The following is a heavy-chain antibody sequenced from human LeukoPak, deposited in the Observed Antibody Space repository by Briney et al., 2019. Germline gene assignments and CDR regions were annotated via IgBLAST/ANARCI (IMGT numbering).Heavy chain of an antibody. V-gene: IGHV1-69*13. CDR1: RGTFSSYA. Sequence: SVKVSCKASRGTFSSYAISWVRQAPGQGLEWMGGIIPIFGTANYAQKFQGRVTITADESTSTAYMELSRLRSDDTAVYYCARRYSGSPFDYWGQGTLVTVSS. CDR3: ARRYSGSPFDY. D-gene: IGHD1-26*01. CDR2: IIPIFGTA. J-gene: IGHJ4*02.